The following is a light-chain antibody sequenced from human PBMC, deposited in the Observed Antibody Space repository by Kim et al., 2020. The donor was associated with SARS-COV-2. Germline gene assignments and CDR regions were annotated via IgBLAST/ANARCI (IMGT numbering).Light chain of an antibody. Sequence: IVMTQTPLSLSVTLGQPASISCKSNQSLLYTDGRTYLYWYLQKAGQSPHLLISELSSRFSGAPDRFSGSGSGTDFTLKISRVEAADVGVYYCRQGLDLYTVGQGTKLEI. J-gene: IGKJ2*01. CDR3: RQGLDLYT. CDR1: QSLLYTDGRTY. V-gene: IGKV2-29*02. CDR2: ELS.